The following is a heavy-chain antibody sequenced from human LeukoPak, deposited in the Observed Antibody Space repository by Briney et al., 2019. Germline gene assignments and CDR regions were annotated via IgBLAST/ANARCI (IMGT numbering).Heavy chain of an antibody. Sequence: PSETLSLTCTVSGGSISSSSYYWGWIRQPPGKGLEWIGSIYYSGSTYYNPSLKGRVTISVDTSKNQFSLKLSSVTAADTAVYYCARDRAGGSGDFDYWGQGTLVTVSS. CDR3: ARDRAGGSGDFDY. J-gene: IGHJ4*02. V-gene: IGHV4-39*07. D-gene: IGHD3-10*01. CDR2: IYYSGST. CDR1: GGSISSSSYY.